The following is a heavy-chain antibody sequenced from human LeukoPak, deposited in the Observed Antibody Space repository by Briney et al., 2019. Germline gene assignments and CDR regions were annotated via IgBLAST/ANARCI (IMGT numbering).Heavy chain of an antibody. J-gene: IGHJ4*02. D-gene: IGHD3-22*01. CDR1: GYTFTGYY. V-gene: IGHV1-2*02. CDR2: INPNSGGT. CDR3: ARVWRNENYYDSSGYYPPAY. Sequence: ASVKVSCKASGYTFTGYYMHWVRQAPGQGLEWMGWINPNSGGTNYAQKLQGRVTMTRDTSISTAYMELSRLRSDDTAVYYCARVWRNENYYDSSGYYPPAYWGQGTLVTVSS.